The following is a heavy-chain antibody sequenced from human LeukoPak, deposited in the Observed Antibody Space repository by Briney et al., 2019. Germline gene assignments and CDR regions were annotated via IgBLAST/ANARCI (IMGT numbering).Heavy chain of an antibody. J-gene: IGHJ3*02. V-gene: IGHV4-4*02. CDR1: GGFISSNNW. CDR2: IYHGGST. CDR3: ASRGYYDSGYAFDI. Sequence: SGTLSLTCAVSGGFISSNNWWSWVRPPPGKGLEWIGEIYHGGSTNYNPSLKSRVTISVDKSKNFFSLKMTSLTAADTAVYFCASRGYYDSGYAFDIWGQGTMVTVSS. D-gene: IGHD3-10*01.